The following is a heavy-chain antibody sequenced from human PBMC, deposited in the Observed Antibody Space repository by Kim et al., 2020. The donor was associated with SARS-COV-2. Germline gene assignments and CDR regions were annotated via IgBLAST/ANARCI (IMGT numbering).Heavy chain of an antibody. CDR2: FDPEDGET. V-gene: IGHV1-24*01. J-gene: IGHJ4*02. Sequence: ASVKVSCKVSGYTLTELSMHWVRQAPGKGLEWMGGFDPEDGETIYAQKFQGRVTMTEDTSTDTAYMELSSLRSEDTAVYYCATPNRYNWNYHYWGQGTLVTVSS. D-gene: IGHD1-7*01. CDR3: ATPNRYNWNYHY. CDR1: GYTLTELS.